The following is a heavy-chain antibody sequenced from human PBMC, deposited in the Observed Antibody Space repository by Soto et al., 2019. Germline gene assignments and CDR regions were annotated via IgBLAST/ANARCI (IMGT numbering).Heavy chain of an antibody. V-gene: IGHV3-30-3*01. Sequence: GGSLRLACVASGFSFSSQAMHWVRQAPGKGLEWVAAISNDGNRQLYADSVKDRFTISRDNSRNTLDLQMNNLRTEDTGVYFCARDIYSYGSVGTPDIWGQGTMVTVSS. CDR1: GFSFSSQA. CDR3: ARDIYSYGSVGTPDI. J-gene: IGHJ3*02. CDR2: ISNDGNRQ. D-gene: IGHD5-18*01.